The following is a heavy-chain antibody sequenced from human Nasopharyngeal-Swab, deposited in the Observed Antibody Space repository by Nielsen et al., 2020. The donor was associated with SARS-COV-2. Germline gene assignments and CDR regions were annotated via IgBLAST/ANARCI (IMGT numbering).Heavy chain of an antibody. CDR3: AKDHSMITFGGVIVIGWYFDL. CDR2: ISGSGGST. D-gene: IGHD3-16*02. J-gene: IGHJ2*01. V-gene: IGHV3-23*01. CDR1: GLTSSSYA. Sequence: GGLRRLPCAAFGLTSSSYAMSWVRQAPGKGLEWVSAISGSGGSTYYADSVKGRFTISRDNSKNTLYLQMNSLRAEDTAVYYCAKDHSMITFGGVIVIGWYFDLWGRGTLVTVSS.